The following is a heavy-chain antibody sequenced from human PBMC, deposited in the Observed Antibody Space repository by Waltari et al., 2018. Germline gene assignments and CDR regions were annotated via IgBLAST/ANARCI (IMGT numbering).Heavy chain of an antibody. J-gene: IGHJ5*02. CDR2: INTDGSST. D-gene: IGHD2-21*01. CDR3: ARAGGGELRMGFDP. CDR1: GFTFSSYW. Sequence: EVQLVESGGGLIQPGGSLRLPCAASGFTFSSYWMHWLRHAPGKGLVWVSRINTDGSSTNYADSVKSRFTISRDNAKNTLYLQMNSLRAEDTAVYYCARAGGGELRMGFDPWGQGTLVTVSS. V-gene: IGHV3-74*01.